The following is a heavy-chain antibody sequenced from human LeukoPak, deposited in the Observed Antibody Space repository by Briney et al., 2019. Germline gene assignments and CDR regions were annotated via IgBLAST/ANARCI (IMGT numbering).Heavy chain of an antibody. CDR3: ARDQYGSGSYYFYYYYYMDV. D-gene: IGHD3-10*01. V-gene: IGHV1-18*01. J-gene: IGHJ6*03. CDR2: IIAYNGNT. CDR1: GYTFTSYG. Sequence: ASVKVSCKASGYTFTSYGISWVRQAPGQGLEWMGWIIAYNGNTNYAQKLQGRVTMTTDTSTSTAYMELRSLRSDDTAVYYCARDQYGSGSYYFYYYYYMDVWGKGTTVTVSS.